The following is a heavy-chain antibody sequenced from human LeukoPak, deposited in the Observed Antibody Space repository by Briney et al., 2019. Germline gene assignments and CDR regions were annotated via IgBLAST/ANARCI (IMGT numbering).Heavy chain of an antibody. CDR3: ASHYGYSYGLEWFDP. J-gene: IGHJ5*02. D-gene: IGHD5-18*01. CDR2: IYYSGST. CDR1: AGSISSSSYH. V-gene: IGHV4-39*07. Sequence: SETLSLTCTVSAGSISSSSYHWGRIRQHPGKGLEWSGSIYYSGSTYYNPSLKSRVTISVDTSKNQFSLKLSSVTAADTAVYYCASHYGYSYGLEWFDPWGQGTLVTVSS.